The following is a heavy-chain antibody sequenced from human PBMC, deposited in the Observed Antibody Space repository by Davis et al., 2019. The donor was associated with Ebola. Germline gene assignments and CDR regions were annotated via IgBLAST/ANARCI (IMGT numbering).Heavy chain of an antibody. V-gene: IGHV4-59*12. CDR3: ATRTIAARPRDY. D-gene: IGHD6-6*01. CDR1: GGSISSYY. CDR2: IYYSGST. J-gene: IGHJ4*02. Sequence: MPSETLPLTCTVSGGSISSYYWSWIRQPPGKGLEWIGYIYYSGSTNYNPSLKSRVTISVDTSKNQFSLKLSSVTAADTAVYYCATRTIAARPRDYWGQGTLVTVSS.